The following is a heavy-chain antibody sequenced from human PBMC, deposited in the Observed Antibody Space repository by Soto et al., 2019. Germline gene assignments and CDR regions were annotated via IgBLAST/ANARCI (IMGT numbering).Heavy chain of an antibody. J-gene: IGHJ4*02. CDR2: IYPGDSDT. CDR1: GYSFTSYW. Sequence: GESLKISCKDSGYSFTSYWIGWVRQMPGKGLEWMGIIYPGDSDTRYSPSFQGQVTISADKSISTAYLQWSSLKASGTAMYYCALTYYYDSSGYYYFDYWGQGTLVTVSS. V-gene: IGHV5-51*01. CDR3: ALTYYYDSSGYYYFDY. D-gene: IGHD3-22*01.